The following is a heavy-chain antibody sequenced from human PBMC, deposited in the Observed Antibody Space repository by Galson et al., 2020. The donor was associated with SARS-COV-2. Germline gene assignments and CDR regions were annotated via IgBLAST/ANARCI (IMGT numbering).Heavy chain of an antibody. V-gene: IGHV1-2*04. J-gene: IGHJ4*02. CDR2: INPKRGGT. CDR3: ARETGVTKLNFFDA. Sequence: ASVKVSCKASGYTFTGQYMHWVRQAPGQGLEWMGWINPKRGGTNYPQKFQGWVTMTRDKSISTAYMELSRLKSDDTAVYYWARETGVTKLNFFDAWGQGTLVTVSS. CDR1: GYTFTGQY. D-gene: IGHD4-17*01.